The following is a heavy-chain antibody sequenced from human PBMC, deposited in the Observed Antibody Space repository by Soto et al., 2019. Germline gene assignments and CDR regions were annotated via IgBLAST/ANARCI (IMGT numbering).Heavy chain of an antibody. V-gene: IGHV3-23*01. J-gene: IGHJ4*02. CDR1: GSPFNAYA. Sequence: PGGSLRLSCAASGSPFNAYAMGWSRKAPGYGLEWVSIISGSGDTTFYADSVKGRFTISRDNSKNTLYLQMNSLRAEDTALYPCAKVSPEINWNDFDYWGQGTPVTVSS. D-gene: IGHD1-1*01. CDR2: ISGSGDTT. CDR3: AKVSPEINWNDFDY.